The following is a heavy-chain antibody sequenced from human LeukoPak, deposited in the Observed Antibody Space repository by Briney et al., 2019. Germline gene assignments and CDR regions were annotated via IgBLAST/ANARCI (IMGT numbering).Heavy chain of an antibody. CDR1: GGSFSGYY. CDR3: ARGGYGSGWDYMDV. Sequence: SETLSLTCAVYGGSFSGYYWNWIRQPPGKGLEWIGGINRSGNTNYNPSLKSRVTISVDTSKNQFSLKLSSVTAADTAVYYCARGGYGSGWDYMDVWGKGTTATVSS. J-gene: IGHJ6*03. D-gene: IGHD3-10*01. CDR2: INRSGNT. V-gene: IGHV4-34*01.